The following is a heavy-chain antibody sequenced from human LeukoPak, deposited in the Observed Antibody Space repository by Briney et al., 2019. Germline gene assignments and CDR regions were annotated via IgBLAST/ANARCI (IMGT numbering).Heavy chain of an antibody. CDR1: GGSISSSSYY. V-gene: IGHV4-39*01. CDR2: IYYSGST. Sequence: KPSETLSLTCTVSGGSISSSSYYWGWIRQPPGKGLEWIGSIYYSGSTYYNPSLKSRVTISVDTSKNQFSLKLSSVTAADTAVYYCARGYCSSTSCYLYGLFDYWGQGTLVTVSS. D-gene: IGHD2-2*01. J-gene: IGHJ4*02. CDR3: ARGYCSSTSCYLYGLFDY.